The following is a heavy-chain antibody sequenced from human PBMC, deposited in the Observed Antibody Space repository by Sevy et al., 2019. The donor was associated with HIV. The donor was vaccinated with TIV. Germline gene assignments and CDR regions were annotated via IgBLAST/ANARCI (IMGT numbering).Heavy chain of an antibody. D-gene: IGHD2-2*01. CDR3: ARHCGSTSCSHALDI. J-gene: IGHJ3*02. CDR2: INHSGST. Sequence: SDTLSLTCAVYGGSFSGYYWSWIRQPPGKGLEWIGEINHSGSTNYNPSLKSRVTISVDTSKNQFSLKLSSVTAADTAVYYCARHCGSTSCSHALDIWGQGTMVTVSS. V-gene: IGHV4-34*01. CDR1: GGSFSGYY.